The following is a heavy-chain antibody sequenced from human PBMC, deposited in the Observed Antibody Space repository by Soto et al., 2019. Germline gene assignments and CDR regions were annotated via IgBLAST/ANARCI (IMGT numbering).Heavy chain of an antibody. Sequence: PSETLSLTCTVSGGSISSYYWSWIRQPPGKGLEWIGYIYYSGSTNYNPSLKSRVTISVDTSKNQFSLKLSSVTAADTAVYYCARSQTTVTSYDYWGQGTLVTVSS. CDR3: ARSQTTVTSYDY. J-gene: IGHJ4*02. D-gene: IGHD4-17*01. CDR1: GGSISSYY. V-gene: IGHV4-59*12. CDR2: IYYSGST.